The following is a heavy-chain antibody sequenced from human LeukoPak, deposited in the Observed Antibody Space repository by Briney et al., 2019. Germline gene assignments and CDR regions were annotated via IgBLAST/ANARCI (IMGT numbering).Heavy chain of an antibody. CDR1: GFTFSSYW. CDR2: IKQDGSEK. V-gene: IGHV3-7*01. Sequence: PGGSLRLSCAASGFTFSSYWMSWVRQAPGKGLEWVANIKQDGSEKYYVDSVKGRLTISRDNAKNSLYLQMNSLRAEDTAVYYCARDYGVYYDFWSGYPDYYYYMDVWGKGTTVTVSS. J-gene: IGHJ6*03. CDR3: ARDYGVYYDFWSGYPDYYYYMDV. D-gene: IGHD3-3*01.